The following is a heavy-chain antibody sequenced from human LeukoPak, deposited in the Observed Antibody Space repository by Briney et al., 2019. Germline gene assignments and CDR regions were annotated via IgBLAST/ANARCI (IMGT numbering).Heavy chain of an antibody. CDR1: GGSFSGYY. J-gene: IGHJ3*02. D-gene: IGHD2-15*01. V-gene: IGHV4-34*01. Sequence: KPSETLSLTCAVYGGSFSGYYWSWIRQPPGKGLEWIGEINHSGSTNYNPSLKSRVTISVDTSKNQFSLKLSSVTAADTAVYYCAREGWHRSRRAIDIWGQGTMVTVSS. CDR2: INHSGST. CDR3: AREGWHRSRRAIDI.